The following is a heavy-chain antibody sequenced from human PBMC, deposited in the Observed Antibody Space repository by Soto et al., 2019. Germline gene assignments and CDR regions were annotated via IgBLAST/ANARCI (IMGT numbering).Heavy chain of an antibody. CDR3: GKGEGRIYDSSVYW. V-gene: IGHV3-30*18. Sequence: QVQLVESGGGVVQPGRSLRLSCAASGFTFSSYGMHWVRQTPGKGLEWVAVISYDGSNKYYADSVKGRFTISRDNSKNTLYQKRNSLRAEDTAVFYCGKGEGRIYDSSVYWWGQGTLVPVSS. D-gene: IGHD3-22*01. CDR1: GFTFSSYG. CDR2: ISYDGSNK. J-gene: IGHJ4*02.